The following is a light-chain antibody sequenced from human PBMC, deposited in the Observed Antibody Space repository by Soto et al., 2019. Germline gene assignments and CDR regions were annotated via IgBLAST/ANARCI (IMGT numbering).Light chain of an antibody. CDR3: QSFDTSLSGFVV. Sequence: QSVLTQPPSMSGAPGQRVTISCTGRSSNIGAGYDVHWYQQHPGTAPKLLIFDNNNRPSGVPDRFSGSKSDTSASLAITGLQAEDEADYYCQSFDTSLSGFVVFGGGTKLTVL. CDR1: SSNIGAGYD. J-gene: IGLJ2*01. CDR2: DNN. V-gene: IGLV1-40*01.